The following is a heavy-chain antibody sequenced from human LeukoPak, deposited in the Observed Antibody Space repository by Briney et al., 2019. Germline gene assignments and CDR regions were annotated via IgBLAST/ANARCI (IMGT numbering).Heavy chain of an antibody. Sequence: SETLSLTCTVSGGSIGSYYWSWIRQPPGMGLGWIGYIYDSGSTKYNPSLKSRVTISVDTSKNQFSLKLSSVTAADTAIYYCARLESGVLGDPYYYDTSGYYYRGYFDSWGQGTLATVSS. V-gene: IGHV4-59*08. CDR1: GGSIGSYY. CDR3: ARLESGVLGDPYYYDTSGYYYRGYFDS. CDR2: IYDSGST. J-gene: IGHJ4*02. D-gene: IGHD3-22*01.